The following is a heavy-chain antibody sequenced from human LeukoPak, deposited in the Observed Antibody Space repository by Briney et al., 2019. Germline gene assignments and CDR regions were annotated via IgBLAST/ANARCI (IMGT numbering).Heavy chain of an antibody. CDR1: GGSISSYY. J-gene: IGHJ4*02. Sequence: SETLSLTCTVSGGSISSYYWSWMRQPAGKGLEWIGRIYSSGSTAYNPSLRSRLTVSLDMSKNQFSLKLISVTAADTAVYYCARGGGSSWLSPLDYWGQGALVTVSS. D-gene: IGHD6-13*01. CDR2: IYSSGST. V-gene: IGHV4-4*07. CDR3: ARGGGSSWLSPLDY.